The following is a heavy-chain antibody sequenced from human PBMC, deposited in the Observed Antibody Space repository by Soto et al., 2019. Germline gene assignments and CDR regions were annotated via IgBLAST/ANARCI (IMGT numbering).Heavy chain of an antibody. CDR3: ARYKTYDSSGYSDDY. D-gene: IGHD3-22*01. V-gene: IGHV4-61*01. CDR1: GGSVSSGSYY. CDR2: IYYSGST. Sequence: PSETLSLTCTVSGGSVSSGSYYWSWIRQPPGKGLEWIGYIYYSGSTNYNPSLKSRVTISVDTSKNQFSLKLSSVTAADTAVYYCARYKTYDSSGYSDDYWGQGTLVNVSS. J-gene: IGHJ4*02.